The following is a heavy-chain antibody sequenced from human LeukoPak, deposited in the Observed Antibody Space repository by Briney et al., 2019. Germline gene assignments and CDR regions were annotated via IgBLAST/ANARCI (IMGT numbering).Heavy chain of an antibody. V-gene: IGHV3-30-3*01. Sequence: GGSLRLSCAASGFTFSSYAMSWVRQAPGKGLEWVAVISYDGSNKYYADSVKGRFTISRDNSKNTLYLQMNSLRAEDTAVYYCATTPRDGYNYAFDYWGQGTLVTVSS. CDR2: ISYDGSNK. CDR1: GFTFSSYA. CDR3: ATTPRDGYNYAFDY. D-gene: IGHD5-24*01. J-gene: IGHJ4*02.